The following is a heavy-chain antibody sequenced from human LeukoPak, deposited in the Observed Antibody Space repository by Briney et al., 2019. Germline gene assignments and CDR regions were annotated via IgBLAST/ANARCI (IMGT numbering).Heavy chain of an antibody. CDR1: GGPFSGYY. CDR2: IKHSGST. CDR3: ARDKISINAFDM. Sequence: PSETLSLTCAVHGGPFSGYYWSWIRQPPGRGLEWIGEIKHSGSTNYNPALKSRVTISVDTSKNQFSLKLSSVTAADTAVYYCARDKISINAFDMWGQGTMVTVSS. V-gene: IGHV4-34*01. D-gene: IGHD1-14*01. J-gene: IGHJ3*02.